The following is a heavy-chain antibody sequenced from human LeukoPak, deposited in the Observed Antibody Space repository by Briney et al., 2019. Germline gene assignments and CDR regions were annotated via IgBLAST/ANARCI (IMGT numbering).Heavy chain of an antibody. D-gene: IGHD6-19*01. CDR1: GFTVSSNY. CDR3: ARERSFGYSSGWYVGGIDY. Sequence: PGGSLRLSCAASGFTVSSNYMSWVRQAPGKGLEWVSVIYSGGSTYYADSVKGGFTISRDNSKNTLYLQMNSLRAEDTAVYYCARERSFGYSSGWYVGGIDYWGQGTLVTVSS. V-gene: IGHV3-66*01. J-gene: IGHJ4*02. CDR2: IYSGGST.